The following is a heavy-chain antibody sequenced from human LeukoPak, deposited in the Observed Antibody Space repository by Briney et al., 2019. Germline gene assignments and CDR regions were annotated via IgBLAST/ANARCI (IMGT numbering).Heavy chain of an antibody. D-gene: IGHD3-22*01. J-gene: IGHJ1*01. CDR3: ARHFGPSGYQPNLQN. CDR1: GGSISSSSYY. CDR2: IYYSGST. V-gene: IGHV4-39*01. Sequence: PSETLSLTCTVSGGSISSSSYYWGWIRQPPGKGLEWIGSIYYSGSTYYSPSLKSRVAISVDTSKNQFSLKLSSVTAADTAVYYCARHFGPSGYQPNLQNWGQGTLVTVSS.